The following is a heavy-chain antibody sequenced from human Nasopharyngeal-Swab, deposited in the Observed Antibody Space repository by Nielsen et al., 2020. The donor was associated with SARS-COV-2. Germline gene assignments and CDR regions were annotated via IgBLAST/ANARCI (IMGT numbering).Heavy chain of an antibody. CDR3: ARDGVLYYYGMDV. CDR2: INSDGSST. Sequence: GEFLKISCEASGFPFSSYWLHWVRQVPGKGLVWVSRINSDGSSTSYADSVKGRFTISRDNAKNTLYLQMNSLRAEDTAVYYCARDGVLYYYGMDVWGQGTTVTVSS. V-gene: IGHV3-74*01. CDR1: GFPFSSYW. J-gene: IGHJ6*02. D-gene: IGHD6-13*01.